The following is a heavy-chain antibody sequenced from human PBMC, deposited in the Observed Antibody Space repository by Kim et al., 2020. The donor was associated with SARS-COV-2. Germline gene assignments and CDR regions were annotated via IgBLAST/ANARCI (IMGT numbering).Heavy chain of an antibody. CDR3: ASWEVAAAGTLDY. D-gene: IGHD6-13*01. V-gene: IGHV4-39*01. J-gene: IGHJ4*02. Sequence: YNPARKRRIAISVAKSQNQFSLRLSSVTAADTAVYYCASWEVAAAGTLDYWGQGTLVTVSS.